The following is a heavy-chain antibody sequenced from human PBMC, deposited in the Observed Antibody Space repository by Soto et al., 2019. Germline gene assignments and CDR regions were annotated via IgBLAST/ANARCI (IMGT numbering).Heavy chain of an antibody. CDR2: ISSSGSTI. CDR1: GFTFSDYY. J-gene: IGHJ4*02. D-gene: IGHD1-7*01. Sequence: QVQLVESGGGLVKPGGSLRLSCAASGFTFSDYYMSWIRQAPGKGLEWVSYISSSGSTIYYADSVKGRFTISRDNAKNSLYLQMNSLRAEDTVVYYCARTPLGWVYNWNYGGFYYWGQGTLVTVSS. CDR3: ARTPLGWVYNWNYGGFYY. V-gene: IGHV3-11*01.